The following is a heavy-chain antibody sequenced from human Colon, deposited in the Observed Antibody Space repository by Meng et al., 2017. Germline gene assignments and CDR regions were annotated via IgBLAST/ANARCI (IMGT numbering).Heavy chain of an antibody. J-gene: IGHJ4*02. Sequence: QVRLQEAAPGLLRPSATLSLACTFSGASVSRGQHYWCQIRQRPGKGLEYIAYVDYSGSTHYNPSLKSRVTMSVDTSKKQLSLKLSSVTAADTAVYYCAGGPWEFDYWGQGTLVTVSS. CDR1: GASVSRGQHY. CDR2: VDYSGST. D-gene: IGHD1-26*01. CDR3: AGGPWEFDY. V-gene: IGHV4-61*01.